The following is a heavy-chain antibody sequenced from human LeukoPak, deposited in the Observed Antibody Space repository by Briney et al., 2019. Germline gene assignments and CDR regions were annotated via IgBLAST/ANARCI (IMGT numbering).Heavy chain of an antibody. V-gene: IGHV1-2*02. D-gene: IGHD3-10*01. J-gene: IGHJ3*02. CDR3: ARNIWFGESADAFDI. Sequence: ASVKVSCKTSGYTFTGYYMHWVRQAPGQGLEWRGWINPNSGGTNYAQKFQGRVTMTRDKSIRTAYMELSRLTSDDTAAYYCARNIWFGESADAFDIWGQGTMVTVSS. CDR2: INPNSGGT. CDR1: GYTFTGYY.